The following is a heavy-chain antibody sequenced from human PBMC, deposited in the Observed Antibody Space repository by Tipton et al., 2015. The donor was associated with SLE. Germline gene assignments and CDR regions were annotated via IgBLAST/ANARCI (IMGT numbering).Heavy chain of an antibody. CDR1: GGSISSHY. CDR2: INHSGST. CDR3: AGEYMDV. V-gene: IGHV4-34*01. Sequence: TLSLTCTVSGGSISSHYWSWIRQPPGKGLEWIGEINHSGSTNYNPSLKSRVTISVDTSKNQFSLKVRSVAAADTAVYYCAGEYMDVWGKGTTVTVSS. D-gene: IGHD3-10*01. J-gene: IGHJ6*03.